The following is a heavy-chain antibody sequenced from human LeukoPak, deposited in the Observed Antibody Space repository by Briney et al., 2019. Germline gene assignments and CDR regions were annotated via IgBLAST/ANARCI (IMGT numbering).Heavy chain of an antibody. CDR3: SRIAVRGEGFDY. CDR2: ISSKAYGGTA. D-gene: IGHD6-6*01. V-gene: IGHV3-49*04. Sequence: GGSLRLSCTASGFTFGDYAMSWVRQAPGKGLEWVGLISSKAYGGTAEYAASVKGRFIISRDDSECIAYLQMHSLKTEDTAVYYCSRIAVRGEGFDYWGQGTLVTVSS. J-gene: IGHJ4*02. CDR1: GFTFGDYA.